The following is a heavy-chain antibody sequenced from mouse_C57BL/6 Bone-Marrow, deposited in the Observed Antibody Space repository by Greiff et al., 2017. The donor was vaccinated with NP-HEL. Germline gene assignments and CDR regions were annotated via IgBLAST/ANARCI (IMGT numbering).Heavy chain of an antibody. CDR3: ARDGSLYYYAMDY. D-gene: IGHD6-5*01. CDR2: IDPSDSYT. V-gene: IGHV1-69*01. J-gene: IGHJ4*01. Sequence: QVQLQQPGAELVMPGASVKLSCKASGYTFTSYWMHWVKQRPGQGLEWIGEIDPSDSYTNYNQKFKGKSTLTVDKSSSTASMQLSSLTSEDSAVYYCARDGSLYYYAMDYWGQGTSVTVSS. CDR1: GYTFTSYW.